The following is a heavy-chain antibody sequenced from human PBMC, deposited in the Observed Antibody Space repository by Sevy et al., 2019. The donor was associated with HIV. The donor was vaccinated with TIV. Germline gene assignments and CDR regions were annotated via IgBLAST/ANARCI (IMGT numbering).Heavy chain of an antibody. Sequence: GGSLRPSCAASGFTFSSYAMHWVRQAPGKGLEWVAVISYDGSNKYYADSVKGRFTISRDNSKNTLYLQMNSLRAEDTAVYYCAREGYDFWSGYWKDAFDIWGQGTMVTVSS. CDR3: AREGYDFWSGYWKDAFDI. V-gene: IGHV3-30-3*01. D-gene: IGHD3-3*01. J-gene: IGHJ3*02. CDR2: ISYDGSNK. CDR1: GFTFSSYA.